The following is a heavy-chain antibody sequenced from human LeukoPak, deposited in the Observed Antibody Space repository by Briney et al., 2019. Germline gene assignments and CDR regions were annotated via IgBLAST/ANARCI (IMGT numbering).Heavy chain of an antibody. D-gene: IGHD3-16*01. J-gene: IGHJ4*02. CDR2: ISYDGSNK. CDR3: AKDYGGVMNF. V-gene: IGHV3-30*04. CDR1: GFTFHNFA. Sequence: PGGSLRLSCAASGFTFHNFAMHWVRQAPGKGLEWVAVISYDGSNKYYADSVKGRFTISRDNSKNTLYLQMKSLRVEDTAVYYCAKDYGGVMNFWGQGTLVTVSS.